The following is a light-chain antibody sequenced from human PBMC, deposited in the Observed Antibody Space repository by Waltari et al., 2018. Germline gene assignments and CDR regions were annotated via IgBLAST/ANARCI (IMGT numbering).Light chain of an antibody. CDR3: CSYAGSYTWV. V-gene: IGLV2-11*01. Sequence: QSALTQPRSVSGSPGQSVTISCTGTSSNVGVYNYVSWYQQHPAKAPKVMIYDVSKRPSGVPDRYSGSKSGNTASLTISGLQTEDEADYYCCSYAGSYTWVFGGGTRLTVL. J-gene: IGLJ3*02. CDR1: SSNVGVYNY. CDR2: DVS.